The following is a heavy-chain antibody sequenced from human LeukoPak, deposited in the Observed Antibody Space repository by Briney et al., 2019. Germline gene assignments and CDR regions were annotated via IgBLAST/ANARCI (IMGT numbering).Heavy chain of an antibody. CDR3: AREQDSSSWYRTYYFDY. V-gene: IGHV4-34*01. Sequence: SETLSLTCAVYGGSFSGYYWTWIRQPPGKGLEWIGEINHSGSTNYNPSLKSRVTISVDTSKNQFSVKLSSVTAADTAVYYCAREQDSSSWYRTYYFDYWGQGTLVTVSS. CDR1: GGSFSGYY. J-gene: IGHJ4*02. CDR2: INHSGST. D-gene: IGHD6-13*01.